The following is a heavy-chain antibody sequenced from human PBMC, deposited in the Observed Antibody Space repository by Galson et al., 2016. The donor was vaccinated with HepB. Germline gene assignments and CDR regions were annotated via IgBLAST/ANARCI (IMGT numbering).Heavy chain of an antibody. CDR2: IKQGGSEK. V-gene: IGHV3-7*01. J-gene: IGHJ4*02. CDR1: GFTFSMYW. D-gene: IGHD6-19*01. CDR3: ARDRRGSGWYIDS. Sequence: SLRLSCAASGFTFSMYWMSWVRQAPGKGLEWVANIKQGGSEKYYVESVRGRFTISRDNAKNSLFLQMNSLRAEDTAVYYCARDRRGSGWYIDSGGQGTLVTVSS.